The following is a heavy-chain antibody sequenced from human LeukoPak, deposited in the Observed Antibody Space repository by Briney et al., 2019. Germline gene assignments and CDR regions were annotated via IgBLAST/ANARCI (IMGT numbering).Heavy chain of an antibody. CDR2: IVGSGVST. D-gene: IGHD6-19*01. J-gene: IGHJ1*01. CDR3: AKPVAGPEYFQH. V-gene: IGHV3-23*01. Sequence: GGSLRLSCAASGFTFSSYAMNWVRQAPGEGLEWVSGIVGSGVSTYYADSVKGRFTISRDNSKNTLYLQMNSLRAEDTAVYYCAKPVAGPEYFQHWGQGTLVTVSS. CDR1: GFTFSSYA.